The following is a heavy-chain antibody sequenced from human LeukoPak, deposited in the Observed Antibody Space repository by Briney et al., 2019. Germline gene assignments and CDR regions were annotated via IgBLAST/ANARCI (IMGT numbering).Heavy chain of an antibody. J-gene: IGHJ6*04. CDR3: AELGITMIGGV. D-gene: IGHD3-10*02. CDR2: IKWNGGST. Sequence: GGSLRLSCAASGFTFDDYGMSWVRQGPGKGLEWVSGIKWNGGSTGYADSVKGRFTISRDNAKNSLCLQMNSQRAEHTAVYYCAELGITMIGGVWGKGTTVTISS. V-gene: IGHV3-20*04. CDR1: GFTFDDYG.